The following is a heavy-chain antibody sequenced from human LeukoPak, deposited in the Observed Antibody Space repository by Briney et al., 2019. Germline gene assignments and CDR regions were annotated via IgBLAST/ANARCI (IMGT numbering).Heavy chain of an antibody. V-gene: IGHV4-34*01. CDR3: SREHESASDY. Sequence: SETLSLTCAVYGGSFSGYYWSWIRQPPGKGLEWIGEINHSGSTNYNPSLKSRLTISVDSSRDQFSLRLSSVTAADTGVYYCSREHESASDYWGQGILVTVSS. CDR1: GGSFSGYY. CDR2: INHSGST. J-gene: IGHJ4*02.